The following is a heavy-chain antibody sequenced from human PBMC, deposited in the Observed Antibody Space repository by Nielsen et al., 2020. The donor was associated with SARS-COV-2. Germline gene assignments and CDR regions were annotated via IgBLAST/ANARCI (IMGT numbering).Heavy chain of an antibody. CDR3: ARVDTAMAYDAFDI. V-gene: IGHV4-59*01. D-gene: IGHD5-18*01. J-gene: IGHJ3*02. CDR1: GGSISSYY. Sequence: SETLSLTCTVSGGSISSYYWSWIRQPPGKGLEWIGYIYYSGSTNYNPSLKSRVTISVDTSKNQFSLKLSSVTAADTAVYYCARVDTAMAYDAFDIWGQGTMVTLSS. CDR2: IYYSGST.